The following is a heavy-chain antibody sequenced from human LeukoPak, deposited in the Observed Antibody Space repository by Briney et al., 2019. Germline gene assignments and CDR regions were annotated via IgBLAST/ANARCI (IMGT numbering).Heavy chain of an antibody. CDR3: ALLAVASDFDY. V-gene: IGHV3-48*03. Sequence: GGSLRLSCAVSGFPFTFYEMNWVRQAPGKGLEWVSNIGASGTTKYYADSVKGRFSISRDNAKTSLYLQMNSLRVDDTAVYYCALLAVASDFDYWGQGALVTVFS. J-gene: IGHJ4*02. CDR1: GFPFTFYE. D-gene: IGHD6-19*01. CDR2: IGASGTTK.